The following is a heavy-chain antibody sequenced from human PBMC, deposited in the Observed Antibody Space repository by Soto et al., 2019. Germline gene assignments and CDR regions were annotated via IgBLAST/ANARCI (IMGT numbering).Heavy chain of an antibody. J-gene: IGHJ4*02. CDR2: IYWNDDK. D-gene: IGHD6-13*01. CDR1: GFSLSTSGVG. V-gene: IGHV2-5*01. CDR3: AHRPHMYSSRPCDY. Sequence: QITLKESGPTLVKPTQTLTLTCTFSGFSLSTSGVGVGWIRQPPGKALEWLALIYWNDDKRYSPSLKSRLTTTKDTSKNQVVLTMTNMDPVDTATYDCAHRPHMYSSRPCDYWGQGTLVTVSS.